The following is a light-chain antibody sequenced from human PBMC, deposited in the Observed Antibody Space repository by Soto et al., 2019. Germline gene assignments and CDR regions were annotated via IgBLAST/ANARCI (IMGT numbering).Light chain of an antibody. CDR2: SAS. V-gene: IGKV3-15*01. CDR1: RSVSKN. CDR3: QQYNNWPPIT. Sequence: EIVLTQSPATLSLSPGERATLSCRASRSVSKNLAWYQQKPGQPPRLLIFSASTRATGIPARFSGSGAGTDFTLTISSLQSEDFAVYYCQQYNNWPPITFGQGTRLEI. J-gene: IGKJ5*01.